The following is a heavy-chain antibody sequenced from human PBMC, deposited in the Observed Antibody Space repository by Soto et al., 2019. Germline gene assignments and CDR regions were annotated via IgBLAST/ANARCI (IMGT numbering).Heavy chain of an antibody. CDR2: IDWDDEK. J-gene: IGHJ6*02. Sequence: SGPTLVNPTQTLTLTCTVSGFSLSTSGMCVSWIRQPPGKALEWLALIDWDDEKFYSTSLKTRLSISKDTSKNLVVLTMANMDPVDTGKNYCARTPIRYVDWYYNIDVWGQGTTVTVSS. D-gene: IGHD3-9*01. CDR3: ARTPIRYVDWYYNIDV. V-gene: IGHV2-70*01. CDR1: GFSLSTSGMC.